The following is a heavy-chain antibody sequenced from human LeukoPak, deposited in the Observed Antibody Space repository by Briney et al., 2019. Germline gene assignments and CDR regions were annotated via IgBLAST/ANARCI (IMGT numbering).Heavy chain of an antibody. D-gene: IGHD2-21*01. CDR2: INHSGST. V-gene: IGHV4-34*01. CDR1: GGSFSGYY. Sequence: SETLSLTCAVYGGSFSGYYWSWIRQPPGKGLEWIGEINHSGSTNYNPSLKSRVTISVDTSKNQFSLKLSSVTAADTAVYYCAGGSFTYSYFDSWGQGTLVTVSS. J-gene: IGHJ4*02. CDR3: AGGSFTYSYFDS.